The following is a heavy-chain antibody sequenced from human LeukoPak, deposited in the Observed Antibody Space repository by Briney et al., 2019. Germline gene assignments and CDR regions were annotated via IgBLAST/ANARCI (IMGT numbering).Heavy chain of an antibody. Sequence: SETLSLTCAVCGGSFSGYYWSWIRQPPGKGLEWIGEINHSGSTNYNPSLKSRVTISVDTSKNQFSLKLSSVTAADTAVYYCARGRIRPFDYWGQGTLVTVSS. CDR1: GGSFSGYY. V-gene: IGHV4-34*01. J-gene: IGHJ4*02. CDR2: INHSGST. D-gene: IGHD1-14*01. CDR3: ARGRIRPFDY.